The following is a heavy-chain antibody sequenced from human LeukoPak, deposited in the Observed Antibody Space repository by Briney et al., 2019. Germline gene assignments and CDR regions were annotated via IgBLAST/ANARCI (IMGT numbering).Heavy chain of an antibody. CDR2: ISGSGGST. J-gene: IGHJ4*02. CDR1: GFTFSSYA. CDR3: AKDRGPLTFTQ. Sequence: GGSLRLSCAASGFTFSSYAMSWVRQAPGKGLEWVSAISGSGGSTYYADSVKGRLTISRDNSKNTLYLQMNSLRAEDTAVYYCAKDRGPLTFTQWGQGTLVTVSS. D-gene: IGHD3-10*01. V-gene: IGHV3-23*01.